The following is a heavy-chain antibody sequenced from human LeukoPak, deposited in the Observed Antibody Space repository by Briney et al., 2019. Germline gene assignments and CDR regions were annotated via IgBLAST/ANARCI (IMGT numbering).Heavy chain of an antibody. CDR1: GFTFSSYA. V-gene: IGHV3-23*01. D-gene: IGHD3-22*01. CDR2: ISGSGGST. J-gene: IGHJ4*02. Sequence: GGSLRLSCAASGFTFSSYAMSWVRQAPGKGLEWVSAISGSGGSTYYADSVKGRFTISRDNSKNTLYLQMNSLRAEDTAVYYCAKDTSLYYDSSGYFDYWGQGTLVTVSS. CDR3: AKDTSLYYDSSGYFDY.